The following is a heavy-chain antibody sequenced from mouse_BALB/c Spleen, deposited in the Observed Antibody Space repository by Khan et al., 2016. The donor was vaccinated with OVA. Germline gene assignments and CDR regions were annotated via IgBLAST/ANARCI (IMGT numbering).Heavy chain of an antibody. J-gene: IGHJ2*01. V-gene: IGHV3-2*02. CDR1: GYSITSDYA. D-gene: IGHD4-1*01. Sequence: EVQLQESGPGLVKPSQSLSLTCTVTGYSITSDYACNWFRQFLGNKLEWMGNISNSGNASYNPSLKSRISINRDTSKNQFILQLNSVTTEDTATYYCARSIMGNGGQGTTLTVSS. CDR2: ISNSGNA. CDR3: ARSIMGN.